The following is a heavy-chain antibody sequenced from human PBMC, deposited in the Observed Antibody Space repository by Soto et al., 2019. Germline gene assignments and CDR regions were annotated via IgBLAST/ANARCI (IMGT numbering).Heavy chain of an antibody. J-gene: IGHJ4*02. CDR1: GYAFTTYG. V-gene: IGHV1-18*01. Sequence: QVHLVQSGAEVKKPGASVKVSCKGSGYAFTTYGITWVRQAPGQGLEWMGWISAHNGNTNYAQKLQGRVTVTRDTSTSTAYMELRSLRSDDTAVYYCARGRYGDSWGQGALVTVSS. CDR2: ISAHNGNT. CDR3: ARGRYGDS. D-gene: IGHD1-1*01.